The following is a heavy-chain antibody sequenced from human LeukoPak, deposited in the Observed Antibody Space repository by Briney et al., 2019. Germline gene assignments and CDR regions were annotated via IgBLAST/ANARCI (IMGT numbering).Heavy chain of an antibody. CDR3: ARGGRLVQYYFDY. J-gene: IGHJ4*02. CDR2: INPSGGST. Sequence: ASVKVSCKASGYTFTNYYMHWVRQAPGQGLEWMGIINPSGGSTSYAQQFQGRVTMTRDTSTSTVYMELSSLRSEDTAIYYCARGGRLVQYYFDYWGQGTLVTVS. V-gene: IGHV1-46*01. D-gene: IGHD2-21*01. CDR1: GYTFTNYY.